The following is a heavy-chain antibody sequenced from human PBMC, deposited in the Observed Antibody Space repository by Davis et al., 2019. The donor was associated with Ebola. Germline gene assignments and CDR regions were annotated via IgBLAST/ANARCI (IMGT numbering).Heavy chain of an antibody. CDR2: TYYASKWNS. CDR3: ARGWLRGGLDV. J-gene: IGHJ6*04. Sequence: HSQTLSLTCAISGDSVSMNSAAWIWIRQSPSRGLECLGRTYYASKWNSEYAVSVKSRMTINPDTSKNQFSLQLNSVTPEDTALYYCARGWLRGGLDVWGEGTTVIVSS. D-gene: IGHD5-18*01. CDR1: GDSVSMNSAA. V-gene: IGHV6-1*01.